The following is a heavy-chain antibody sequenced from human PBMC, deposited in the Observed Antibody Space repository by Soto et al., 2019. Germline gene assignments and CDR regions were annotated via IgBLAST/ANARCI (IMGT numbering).Heavy chain of an antibody. CDR2: SNPKSGAT. J-gene: IGHJ6*02. CDR3: ARYGRIPTIASRRPKPYYYYGLDV. Sequence: ASVKVSCKASGYRFTGYGLHWVRQAPGQGLQWMGWSNPKSGATDYAQKFQGRVTMTREMSTNTAYLELSGLSSVTAADTAMYYCARYGRIPTIASRRPKPYYYYGLDVWGQGTTVTVSS. D-gene: IGHD6-6*01. CDR1: GYRFTGYG. V-gene: IGHV1-2*02.